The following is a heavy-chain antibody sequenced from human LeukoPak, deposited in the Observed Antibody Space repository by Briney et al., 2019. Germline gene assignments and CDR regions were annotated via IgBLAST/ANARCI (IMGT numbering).Heavy chain of an antibody. Sequence: ASVKVSCKASGYPFTGYYLHWVRQAPGQGLEWMGWISAYNGNTNYAQKLQGRVTMTTDTSTSTAYMELRSLRSDDTAVYYCAREFGQQLAYFDYWGQGTLVTVSS. V-gene: IGHV1-18*04. J-gene: IGHJ4*02. CDR2: ISAYNGNT. D-gene: IGHD6-13*01. CDR1: GYPFTGYY. CDR3: AREFGQQLAYFDY.